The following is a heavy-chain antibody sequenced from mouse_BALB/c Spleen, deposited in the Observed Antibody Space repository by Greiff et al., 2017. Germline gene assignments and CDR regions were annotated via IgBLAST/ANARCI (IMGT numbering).Heavy chain of an antibody. CDR3: ARKDYYGYRYFDV. CDR2: IRNKANGYTT. CDR1: GFTFTDYY. V-gene: IGHV7-3*02. D-gene: IGHD1-1*01. J-gene: IGHJ1*01. Sequence: EVKLEESGGGLVQPGGSLRLSCATSGFTFTDYYMSWVRQPPGKALEWLGFIRNKANGYTTEYSASVKGRFTISRDNSQSILYLQMNTLRAEDSATYYCARKDYYGYRYFDVWGAGTTVTVSS.